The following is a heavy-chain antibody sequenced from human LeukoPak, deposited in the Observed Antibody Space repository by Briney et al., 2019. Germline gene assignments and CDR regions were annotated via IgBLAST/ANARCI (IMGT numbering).Heavy chain of an antibody. V-gene: IGHV3-33*01. CDR3: ARDRAVTSYYYGMDV. CDR1: GFTFSSYG. Sequence: GGSLRLSCAASGFTFSSYGMHWVHQAPGKGLEWVAVIWYDGSNKYYADSVKGRFTISRDNSKNTLYLQMNSLRAEDTAVYYCARDRAVTSYYYGMDVWGQGTTVTVSS. D-gene: IGHD5-18*01. J-gene: IGHJ6*02. CDR2: IWYDGSNK.